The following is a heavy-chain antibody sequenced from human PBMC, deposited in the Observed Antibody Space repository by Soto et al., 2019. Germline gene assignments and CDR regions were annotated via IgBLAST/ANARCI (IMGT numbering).Heavy chain of an antibody. Sequence: EEQLVQSGGGLVQPGGSLRLSCMSSGFALDLYDMNWVRQAPGKDLEWISHIAAGGDRIHYAASVKGRFSISRDSAQNSLFRQMNRLETEDNAPYYFAGDRVLMYAPYDACDMWGQGTLVAVSS. J-gene: IGHJ3*02. CDR1: GFALDLYD. V-gene: IGHV3-48*03. CDR2: IAAGGDRI. CDR3: AGDRVLMYAPYDACDM. D-gene: IGHD2-8*01.